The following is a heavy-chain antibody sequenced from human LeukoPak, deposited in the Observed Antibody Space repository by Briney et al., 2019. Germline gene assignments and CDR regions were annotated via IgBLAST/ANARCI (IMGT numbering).Heavy chain of an antibody. CDR1: GFTFSSYA. D-gene: IGHD1-26*01. Sequence: PGGSLRLSCAASGFTFSSYAMSWVRQAPGKGLEWVSAISGSGGSTYYADSVKGRFTISRDNSKNTLYLQMNSLRAEDTAVYYCARSGELLNMYNWFDPWGQGTLVTVSS. CDR3: ARSGELLNMYNWFDP. CDR2: ISGSGGST. J-gene: IGHJ5*02. V-gene: IGHV3-23*01.